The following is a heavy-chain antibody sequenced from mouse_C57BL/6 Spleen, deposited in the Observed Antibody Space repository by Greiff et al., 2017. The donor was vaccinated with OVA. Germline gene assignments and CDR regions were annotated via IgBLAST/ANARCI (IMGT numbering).Heavy chain of an antibody. J-gene: IGHJ4*01. CDR2: IWRGGST. CDR3: AKTLIFTTVVQGAMDY. D-gene: IGHD1-1*01. CDR1: GFSLTSYG. Sequence: QVQLQQSGPGLVQPSQSLSITCTVSGFSLTSYGVHWVRQSPGKGLEWLGVIWRGGSTDYNAAFMSRLSITKDNSKSQMFLKMNSLQADDSAIYDCAKTLIFTTVVQGAMDYWGQGTSVTVSS. V-gene: IGHV2-5*01.